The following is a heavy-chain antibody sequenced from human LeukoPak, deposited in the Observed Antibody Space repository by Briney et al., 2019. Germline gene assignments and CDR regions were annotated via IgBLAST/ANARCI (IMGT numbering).Heavy chain of an antibody. D-gene: IGHD6-19*01. V-gene: IGHV1-2*02. CDR2: INPNSGGT. Sequence: ASVKVSCKASGYTFTGYYMHWVRQAPGQGLEWMGWINPNSGGTNYAQKFQGRVTMTGDTSISTAYMELSRLRSDDTAVYYCARVQSSGWYRPSRYDYWGQGTLVTVSS. CDR1: GYTFTGYY. CDR3: ARVQSSGWYRPSRYDY. J-gene: IGHJ4*02.